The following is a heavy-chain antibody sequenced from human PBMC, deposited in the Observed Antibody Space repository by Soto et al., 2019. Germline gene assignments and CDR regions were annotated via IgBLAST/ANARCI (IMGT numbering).Heavy chain of an antibody. V-gene: IGHV3-53*01. CDR2: IYSGGST. D-gene: IGHD2-15*01. Sequence: EVQLVESGGGLIQPGGSLRLSCAASGFTVSSNYMSWVRQAPGKGLEWVSVIYSGGSTYYADAVKGRFTISRDNSKNTLYLQMNSLRAEDTAVYYCARSRSLLLQKAFDIWGQGTMVTVSS. J-gene: IGHJ3*02. CDR1: GFTVSSNY. CDR3: ARSRSLLLQKAFDI.